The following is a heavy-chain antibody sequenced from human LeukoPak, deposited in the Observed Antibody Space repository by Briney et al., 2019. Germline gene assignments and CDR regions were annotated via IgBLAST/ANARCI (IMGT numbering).Heavy chain of an antibody. D-gene: IGHD3-22*01. CDR3: ARPYYYDSRIDP. CDR1: GGSISSYY. V-gene: IGHV4-59*08. Sequence: KPSETLSLTCTVSGGSISSYYWSWIRLPPGKGLEWIGYIYYTGATYYNPSLKSRVTISLDTSKNQFSLKLTSVTAADTAVYYCARPYYYDSRIDPWGQGTLVTVSS. CDR2: IYYTGAT. J-gene: IGHJ5*02.